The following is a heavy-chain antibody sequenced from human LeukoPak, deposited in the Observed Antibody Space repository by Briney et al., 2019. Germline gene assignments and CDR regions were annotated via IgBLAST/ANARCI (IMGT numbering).Heavy chain of an antibody. Sequence: SETLSLTCAVYGGSFGGYYWSWIRQPPGKGLEWIGEINHSGSTNYNPSLKSRVTISVDTSKNQFSLKLSSVTAADTAVYYCARGKSKGIDYWGQGTLVTVSS. CDR2: INHSGST. CDR3: ARGKSKGIDY. D-gene: IGHD3-10*01. V-gene: IGHV4-34*01. CDR1: GGSFGGYY. J-gene: IGHJ4*02.